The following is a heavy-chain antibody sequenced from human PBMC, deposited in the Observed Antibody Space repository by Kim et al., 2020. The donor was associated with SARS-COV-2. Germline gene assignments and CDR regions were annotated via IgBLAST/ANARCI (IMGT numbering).Heavy chain of an antibody. D-gene: IGHD3-16*02. Sequence: SETLSLTCTVSGGSISSSSYYWGWIRQPPGKGLEWIGSIYYSGSTYYNPSLKSRVTISVDTSKNQFSLKLSSVTAADTAVYYCARLEYDYVWGSYRDGRSRADYWGQGTLVTVSS. CDR2: IYYSGST. CDR3: ARLEYDYVWGSYRDGRSRADY. CDR1: GGSISSSSYY. V-gene: IGHV4-39*01. J-gene: IGHJ4*02.